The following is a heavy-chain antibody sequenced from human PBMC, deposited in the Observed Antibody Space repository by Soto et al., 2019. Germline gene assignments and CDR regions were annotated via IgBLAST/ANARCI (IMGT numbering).Heavy chain of an antibody. CDR1: GGSISSYY. V-gene: IGHV4-59*01. Sequence: SETLSLTCTVSGGSISSYYWSWIRQPPGKGLEWIGYIYYSGSTNYNPSLKSRVTISVDTSKNQFSLKLSSVTAADTAVYYCARGRSTVTRGEAYNWFDPWGQGTLVTVSS. CDR3: ARGRSTVTRGEAYNWFDP. CDR2: IYYSGST. D-gene: IGHD4-17*01. J-gene: IGHJ5*02.